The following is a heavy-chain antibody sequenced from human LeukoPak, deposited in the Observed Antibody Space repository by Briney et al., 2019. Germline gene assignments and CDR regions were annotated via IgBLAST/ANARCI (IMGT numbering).Heavy chain of an antibody. J-gene: IGHJ6*02. V-gene: IGHV3-33*01. CDR2: IWYDGSNK. CDR3: ARDGREQQPYYYGMDV. Sequence: GGSLRLSCAASGFTFSSYGMHWVRQAPGKGLEWAAVIWYDGSNKYYADSVKGRFTISRDNSKNTLYLQMNSLRAEDTAVYYCARDGREQQPYYYGMDVWGQGTTVTVSS. CDR1: GFTFSSYG. D-gene: IGHD6-13*01.